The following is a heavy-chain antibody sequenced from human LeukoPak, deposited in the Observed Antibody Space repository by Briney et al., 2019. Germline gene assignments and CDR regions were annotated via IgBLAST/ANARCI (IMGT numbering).Heavy chain of an antibody. CDR2: ISYDGSNK. J-gene: IGHJ4*02. Sequence: GGSLRLSCAASGFTFSSYAMHWVRQAPGKGLEWVAVISYDGSNKYYADSVKGRFTISRDNSKNTLSLQMNSLRAEDTAVYYCARWAPYSSSWYFDYWGQGTLVTVSS. CDR3: ARWAPYSSSWYFDY. V-gene: IGHV3-30*04. D-gene: IGHD6-13*01. CDR1: GFTFSSYA.